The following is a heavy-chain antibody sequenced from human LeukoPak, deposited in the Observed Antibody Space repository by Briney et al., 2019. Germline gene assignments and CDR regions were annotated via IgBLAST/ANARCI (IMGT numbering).Heavy chain of an antibody. CDR3: ARDQRDYYFDY. J-gene: IGHJ4*02. V-gene: IGHV4-39*07. D-gene: IGHD3/OR15-3a*01. CDR1: GGSISSSSYY. CDR2: IYYSGST. Sequence: SETLSLTCTVSGGSISSSSYYWGWIRQPPGKGLEWIGSIYYSGSTYYNPSLKSRVTISVDTSKNQFSLKLSSVTAADTAVYYCARDQRDYYFDYWGQGTLVTVSS.